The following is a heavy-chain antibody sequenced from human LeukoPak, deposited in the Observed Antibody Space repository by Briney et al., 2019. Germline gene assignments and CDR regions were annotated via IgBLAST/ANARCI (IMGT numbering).Heavy chain of an antibody. J-gene: IGHJ4*02. CDR3: AANWKRLYYFDY. V-gene: IGHV3-66*01. D-gene: IGHD1-20*01. Sequence: GGSLRLSCEASGFTFDDYGMSWVRQAPGKGLEWVSVIYSGGSTYYADSVKGRFTISRDNSKNTLYLQMNSLRAEDTAVYYCAANWKRLYYFDYWGQGTLVTVSS. CDR1: GFTFDDYG. CDR2: IYSGGST.